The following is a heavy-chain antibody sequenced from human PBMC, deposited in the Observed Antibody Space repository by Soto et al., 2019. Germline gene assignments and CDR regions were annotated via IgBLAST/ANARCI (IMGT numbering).Heavy chain of an antibody. Sequence: QITLKESGPTLVKPTQTLTLTCTFPGFSFSSIGEGVGWIRQPPGKALEWLALIYWDDDKRYSPSLKSRLTITXDXSXNXXVLTMPNMDPVDTATYYCVQSRCGGDCLQSYSSHSYYGLDVWGQGTTVTVSS. D-gene: IGHD2-21*02. J-gene: IGHJ6*02. V-gene: IGHV2-5*02. CDR3: VQSRCGGDCLQSYSSHSYYGLDV. CDR1: GFSFSSIGEG. CDR2: IYWDDDK.